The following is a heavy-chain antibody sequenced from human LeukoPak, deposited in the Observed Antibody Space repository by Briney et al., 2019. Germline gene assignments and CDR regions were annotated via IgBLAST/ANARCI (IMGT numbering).Heavy chain of an antibody. D-gene: IGHD4-17*01. V-gene: IGHV1-69*06. CDR3: ARDYLEYGDYGHGT. CDR2: IIPIIGTA. Sequence: ASVKVSCKASGGTFSSYAISWVRQAPGQGLEWMGGIIPIIGTANNAQKFQGRVTITADKSTSTAYMELNSLRSEDTAVYYCARDYLEYGDYGHGTWGQGTLVTVSS. J-gene: IGHJ5*02. CDR1: GGTFSSYA.